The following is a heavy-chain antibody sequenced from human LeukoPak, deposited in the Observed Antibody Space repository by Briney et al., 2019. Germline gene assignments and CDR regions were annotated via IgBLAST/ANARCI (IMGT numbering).Heavy chain of an antibody. Sequence: PSETLSLTCTVSGDSITSYFWSWIRQPPGKGLEWVGYIFYSGITNYNPSLKSRVTISVDTSKNQFSLKLSSVTAADTAVYYCARVRWRFYSTPYYYMDVWGKGTTVTVSS. D-gene: IGHD3-22*01. V-gene: IGHV4-59*12. J-gene: IGHJ6*03. CDR2: IFYSGIT. CDR1: GDSITSYF. CDR3: ARVRWRFYSTPYYYMDV.